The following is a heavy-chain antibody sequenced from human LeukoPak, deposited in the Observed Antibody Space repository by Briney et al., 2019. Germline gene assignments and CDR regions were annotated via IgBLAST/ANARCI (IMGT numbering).Heavy chain of an antibody. CDR1: GGSISSSSYY. D-gene: IGHD1-26*01. CDR3: ARRTFIMGGWNWFDP. Sequence: SETLSLTCTVSGGSISSSSYYWGWIRQPPGKGLEWIGSIYYSGSTYYNPSLKSRVTISVDTSKNHFSLKLSSVTAADTAVYYCARRTFIMGGWNWFDPWGQGTLVTVSS. CDR2: IYYSGST. V-gene: IGHV4-39*02. J-gene: IGHJ5*02.